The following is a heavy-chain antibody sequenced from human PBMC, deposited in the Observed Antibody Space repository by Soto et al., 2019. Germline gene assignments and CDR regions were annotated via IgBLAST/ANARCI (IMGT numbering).Heavy chain of an antibody. CDR3: ASHIAAAGYYYYGMDV. Sequence: GESLKISCKGSGYSFTSYWIGWVRQMPGKGLEWMGIIYPGDSDTRYSPSFQGQVTISADKSISTAYLQWSSLKASDTAMYYCASHIAAAGYYYYGMDVWGQGTTVTVSS. CDR1: GYSFTSYW. J-gene: IGHJ6*02. V-gene: IGHV5-51*01. D-gene: IGHD6-13*01. CDR2: IYPGDSDT.